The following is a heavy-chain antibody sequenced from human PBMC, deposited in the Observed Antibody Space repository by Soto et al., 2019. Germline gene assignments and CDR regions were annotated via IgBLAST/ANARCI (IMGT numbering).Heavy chain of an antibody. Sequence: GPSVKVSCKASGYTFTSYDINWVRQATGQGLEWMGWMNPNSGNTGYAQKFQGRVTMTRNTSISTAYMELSSLRSEDTAVYYRARVGSSWSNWFDPWGQGTLVTVSS. CDR2: MNPNSGNT. J-gene: IGHJ5*02. CDR1: GYTFTSYD. V-gene: IGHV1-8*01. CDR3: ARVGSSWSNWFDP. D-gene: IGHD6-13*01.